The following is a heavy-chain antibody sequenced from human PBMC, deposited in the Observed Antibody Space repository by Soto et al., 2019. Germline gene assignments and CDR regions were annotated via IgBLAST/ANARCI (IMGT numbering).Heavy chain of an antibody. CDR1: GSSLRIFW. D-gene: IGHD2-2*01. J-gene: IGHJ1*01. Sequence: PGGSLRLSCAASGSSLRIFWMSWVRQAPGKGLEWVAMINHDGSEKYYVDSVRGRFTISRDSPKNSLYLHIFSLRVEDTAIYYCGRDGHTSRIGQSYQFWGQGTMVTVSS. CDR3: GRDGHTSRIGQSYQF. V-gene: IGHV3-7*01. CDR2: INHDGSEK.